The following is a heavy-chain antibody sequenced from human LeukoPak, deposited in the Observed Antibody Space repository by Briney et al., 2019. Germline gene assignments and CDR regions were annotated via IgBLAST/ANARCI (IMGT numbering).Heavy chain of an antibody. CDR2: ISAYNGNT. V-gene: IGHV1-18*01. J-gene: IGHJ4*02. D-gene: IGHD6-13*01. CDR1: GYTFTSYG. Sequence: ASVKVSCKASGYTFTSYGISWVRQAPGQGLEWMGWISAYNGNTNYAQKLQGRVTMTTDTSTSTAYMELRRLRSDDTAVYYCARDRGEAAGTLVNFDYWGQGTLVTVSS. CDR3: ARDRGEAAGTLVNFDY.